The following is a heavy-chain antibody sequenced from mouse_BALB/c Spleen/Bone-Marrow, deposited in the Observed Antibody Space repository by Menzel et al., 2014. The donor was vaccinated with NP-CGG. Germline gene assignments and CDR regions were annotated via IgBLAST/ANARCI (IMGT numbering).Heavy chain of an antibody. D-gene: IGHD2-2*01. CDR2: IHPSDSET. Sequence: VQLQESGAELVRPGASVKLSCRASDYSFTSYWVNWVKQRPGQGLEWIGMIHPSDSETRLNQKFKDKATLTVDKSSSTAYMQLSSPTSDDSAVYYCARGGYDGWYFDVWGAGTTVTVSS. CDR1: DYSFTSYW. CDR3: ARGGYDGWYFDV. V-gene: IGHV1-74*04. J-gene: IGHJ1*01.